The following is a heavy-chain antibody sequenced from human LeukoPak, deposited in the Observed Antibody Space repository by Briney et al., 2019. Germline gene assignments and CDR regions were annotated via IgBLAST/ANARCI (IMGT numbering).Heavy chain of an antibody. J-gene: IGHJ4*02. CDR1: GLTFSSYA. V-gene: IGHV3-23*01. Sequence: GGSLRLSCAASGLTFSSYAMSWVRQAPGKGLEWVSAISGSGGSTYYADSVKGRFTISRDNSKNTLYLQMNSLRAEDTAVYYCAKGGTIFGVVIRGSYYFDYWGQGTLVTVSS. D-gene: IGHD3-3*01. CDR3: AKGGTIFGVVIRGSYYFDY. CDR2: ISGSGGST.